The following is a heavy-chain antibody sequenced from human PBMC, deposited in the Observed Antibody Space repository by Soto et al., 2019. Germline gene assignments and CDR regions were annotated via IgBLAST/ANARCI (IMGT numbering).Heavy chain of an antibody. CDR1: GFTFSSYS. Sequence: PGGPLRLSCAASGFTFSSYSMNWVRQAPGKGLEWVSYISSSSSTIYYADSVKGRFTISRDNAKNSLYLQMNSLRDEDTAVYYCARASHSYGFVGAERDFCFDYWGQGTLVTVSS. CDR2: ISSSSSTI. J-gene: IGHJ4*02. D-gene: IGHD5-18*01. V-gene: IGHV3-48*02. CDR3: ARASHSYGFVGAERDFCFDY.